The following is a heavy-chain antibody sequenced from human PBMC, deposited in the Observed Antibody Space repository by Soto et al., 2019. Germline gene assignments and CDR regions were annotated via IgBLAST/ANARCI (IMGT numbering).Heavy chain of an antibody. Sequence: ASVKVSCKASGYTFTSYGISWVRQAPGQGLEWIGWIIVGSGTTNYLQNLQGRITITRDTSTSTAYMELGSLTSDDTAVYYCAAEIYSGGNCCHFDYWGQGTLVTVSS. V-gene: IGHV1-18*01. D-gene: IGHD2-21*02. CDR2: IIVGSGTT. J-gene: IGHJ4*02. CDR1: GYTFTSYG. CDR3: AAEIYSGGNCCHFDY.